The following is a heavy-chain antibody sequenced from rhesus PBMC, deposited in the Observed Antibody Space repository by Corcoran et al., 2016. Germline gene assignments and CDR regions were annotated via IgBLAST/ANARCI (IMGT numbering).Heavy chain of an antibody. CDR2: TYYRSKWYY. D-gene: IGHD3-9*01. Sequence: QVQLQESGPGLVKPSPTLSLTCAIPGASVSSNSAPWTWVRQLPVRGLEWLGRTYYRSKWYYDYAQSVQNQISINPDTSKNQFSLQLNSVTPEDMAVYYCARGDYQGRFDVWGPGVLVTVSS. CDR1: GASVSSNSAP. V-gene: IGHV6-1*01. CDR3: ARGDYQGRFDV. J-gene: IGHJ5-1*01.